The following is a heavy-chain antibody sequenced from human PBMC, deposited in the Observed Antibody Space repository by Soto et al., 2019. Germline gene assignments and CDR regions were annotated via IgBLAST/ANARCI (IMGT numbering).Heavy chain of an antibody. J-gene: IGHJ6*02. CDR1: GFNFSNFG. V-gene: IGHV3-30*18. CDR3: AKDGGAGNFYYYGADV. CDR2: ISNAEGNK. D-gene: IGHD3-16*01. Sequence: PGGSLRLSCAASGFNFSNFGMHWVRQAPGKGLEWVVFISNAEGNKYYADSVKGRFTISRDNSKTLYLQMNSLRREDTAVYYCAKDGGAGNFYYYGADVWGQGTTVTVS.